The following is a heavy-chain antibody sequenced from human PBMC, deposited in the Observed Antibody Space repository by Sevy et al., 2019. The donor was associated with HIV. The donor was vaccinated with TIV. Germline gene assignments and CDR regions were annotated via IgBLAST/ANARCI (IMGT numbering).Heavy chain of an antibody. D-gene: IGHD1-26*01. Sequence: ASVKVSCKASGDTFITYDIHWVRQATGQGLAWMGWMSPKSGNTDYAQKFQGRLILNRDLATSTAYMALSSLMTEDTAVYKCANGGSGDVWKYEYYQDGMDVWGQGTTVTVSS. CDR1: GDTFITYD. V-gene: IGHV1-8*01. CDR3: ANGGSGDVWKYEYYQDGMDV. J-gene: IGHJ6*02. CDR2: MSPKSGNT.